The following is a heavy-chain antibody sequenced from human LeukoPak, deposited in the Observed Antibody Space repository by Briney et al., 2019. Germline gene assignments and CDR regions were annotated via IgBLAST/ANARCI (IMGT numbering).Heavy chain of an antibody. J-gene: IGHJ4*02. D-gene: IGHD6-13*01. CDR3: ARGRRNFEAAAATLDFDY. Sequence: SETLSLTCAVYGGSFSGYYWSWIRQPPGKGLEWIGEINHSGSTNYNPSLKSRVTISVDTSKNQFSLKLSSVTAADTAVYYCARGRRNFEAAAATLDFDYWGQGTLVTVSS. CDR2: INHSGST. V-gene: IGHV4-34*01. CDR1: GGSFSGYY.